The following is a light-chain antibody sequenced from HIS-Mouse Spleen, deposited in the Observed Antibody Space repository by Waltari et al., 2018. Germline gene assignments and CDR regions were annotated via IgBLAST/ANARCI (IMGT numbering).Light chain of an antibody. V-gene: IGKV3-11*01. J-gene: IGKJ3*01. CDR3: QQRSNWPGIT. CDR2: DAS. Sequence: EIVLTQSPATLSLSPGESATLSCRASQSVSSYLAWYQQKPGQAPRLLIHDASNRATGIPARFSGSGSGTDFTLTISSLEPEDFAVYYCQQRSNWPGITFGPGTKVDIK. CDR1: QSVSSY.